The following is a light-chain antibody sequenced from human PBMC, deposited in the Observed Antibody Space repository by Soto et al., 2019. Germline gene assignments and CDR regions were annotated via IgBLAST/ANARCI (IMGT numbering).Light chain of an antibody. J-gene: IGKJ2*01. CDR1: QTIDNY. Sequence: DMQMTQSPSSLSASVGDRVTITCRPSQTIDNYLNWYQHKPGKAPKLLIYGASTLQSGVSSRFTGSASGTDFTLTIDNLQAEDFATYSCQQTYTSPFAFGQGTKLEI. CDR2: GAS. CDR3: QQTYTSPFA. V-gene: IGKV1-39*01.